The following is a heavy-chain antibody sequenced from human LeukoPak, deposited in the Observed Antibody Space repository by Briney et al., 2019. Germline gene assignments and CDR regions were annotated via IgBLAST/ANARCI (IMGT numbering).Heavy chain of an antibody. CDR2: AYYRSKWYI. V-gene: IGHV6-1*01. CDR3: ARGAVRGGTNFDY. D-gene: IGHD3-10*01. J-gene: IGHJ4*02. Sequence: QTLSLTCAISGDSVSGSPAVWNWIRQSPSRGLEWLGRAYYRSKWYIDYAVSVKGRITITPDTSKNQFSLQLNSVTPEDTAVYYCARGAVRGGTNFDYWGQGTLVTVSS. CDR1: GDSVSGSPAV.